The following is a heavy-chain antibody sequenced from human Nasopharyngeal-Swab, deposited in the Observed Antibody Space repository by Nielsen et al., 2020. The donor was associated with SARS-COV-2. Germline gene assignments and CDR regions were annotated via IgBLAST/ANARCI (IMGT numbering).Heavy chain of an antibody. CDR3: AREPPLGYCSSTSCPGWFDP. V-gene: IGHV1-18*01. D-gene: IGHD2-2*01. CDR2: ISAYNGNT. J-gene: IGHJ5*02. Sequence: ASVKVSCKASGYTFTSYGISWVRQAPGQGREGMGWISAYNGNTNYAQKLQGRATMTTDTSTSTAYMELRSLRSDDTAVYYCAREPPLGYCSSTSCPGWFDPWGQGTLVTVSS. CDR1: GYTFTSYG.